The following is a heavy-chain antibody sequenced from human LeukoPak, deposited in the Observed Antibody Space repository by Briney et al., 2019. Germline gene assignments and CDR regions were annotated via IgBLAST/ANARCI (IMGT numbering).Heavy chain of an antibody. Sequence: PSETLSLTCAVSGGSISSGGYSWSWIRQPAGKGLEWIGRIYTSGSTNYNPSLKSRVTISVDTSKNQFSLKLSSVTAADTAVYYCARIYSNYDPYPKHYFDYWGQGTLVTVSS. CDR1: GGSISSGGYS. CDR2: IYTSGST. D-gene: IGHD4-11*01. CDR3: ARIYSNYDPYPKHYFDY. J-gene: IGHJ4*02. V-gene: IGHV4-61*02.